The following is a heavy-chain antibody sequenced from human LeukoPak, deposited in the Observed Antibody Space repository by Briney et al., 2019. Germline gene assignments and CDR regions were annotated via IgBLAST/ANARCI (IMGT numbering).Heavy chain of an antibody. D-gene: IGHD3-10*01. CDR3: ARHYGGGGSGSYYDEGRAPFDY. V-gene: IGHV5-51*01. CDR1: GYSFTSYW. CDR2: IYPGDSDT. Sequence: GESLKISCKGSGYSFTSYWIGWVRQMPGKGLEWMGIIYPGDSDTRYSPSFQGQVTISADKSISTAYLQWSSLKASDTAMYYCARHYGGGGSGSYYDEGRAPFDYWGQGTLVTVSS. J-gene: IGHJ4*02.